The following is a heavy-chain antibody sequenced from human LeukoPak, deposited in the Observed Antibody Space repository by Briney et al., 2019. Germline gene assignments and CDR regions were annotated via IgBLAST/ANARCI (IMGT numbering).Heavy chain of an antibody. Sequence: GESLKISCKASGDSFSTYWIAWVRQMPGKGLEWMGIIYPGDSDTKYSPSFQGQVTISADKSLSTAYLQWSSLKASDTAMYYCTRLADYDSSGYVGVFDYWGQGTLVTVSS. CDR3: TRLADYDSSGYVGVFDY. V-gene: IGHV5-51*01. CDR1: GDSFSTYW. J-gene: IGHJ4*02. D-gene: IGHD3-22*01. CDR2: IYPGDSDT.